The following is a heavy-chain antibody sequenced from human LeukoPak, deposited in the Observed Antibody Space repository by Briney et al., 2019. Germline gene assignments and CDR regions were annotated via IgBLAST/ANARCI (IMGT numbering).Heavy chain of an antibody. CDR1: SGSFRGYY. Sequence: PSETLSLTCAVYSGSFRGYYWSWIRQPPGKGLDWIGEINHSGSTNYNPSLKSRVTISVDTSKNQFSLKLSSVTAADTAVYYFARGPVYYYYGMDVWGQGTTVTVSS. V-gene: IGHV4-34*01. J-gene: IGHJ6*02. CDR2: INHSGST. CDR3: ARGPVYYYYGMDV.